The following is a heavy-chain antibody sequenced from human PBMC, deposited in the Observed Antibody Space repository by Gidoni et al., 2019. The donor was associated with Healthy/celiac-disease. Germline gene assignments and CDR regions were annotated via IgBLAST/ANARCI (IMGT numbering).Heavy chain of an antibody. D-gene: IGHD6-19*01. J-gene: IGHJ4*02. V-gene: IGHV4-38-2*02. CDR3: ARGIGYSSGWYSYFEY. CDR2: IYHSGST. CDR1: GYFISSGYY. Sequence: QVHLHESGPGLVKPSETLSLTCSVSGYFISSGYYWRGIRQPPGKGLEWFGRIYHSGSTYYNPSRKSRVTISVETSKNQFSLKVSSVTAADTAVYYCARGIGYSSGWYSYFEYWGQGTLVTVSS.